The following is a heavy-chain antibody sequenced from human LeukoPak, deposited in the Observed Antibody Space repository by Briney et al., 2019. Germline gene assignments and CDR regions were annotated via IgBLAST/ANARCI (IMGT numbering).Heavy chain of an antibody. J-gene: IGHJ4*02. CDR1: EFTFSSYG. CDR3: ARVSIDSSGWYDY. V-gene: IGHV3-30*02. Sequence: PGGFLRLSCAASEFTFSSYGMHWVRQAPGKGLEWVAFIRYDGSNKYYADSVKGRFTISRDNAKNSLYLQMNSLRAEDTAVYYCARVSIDSSGWYDYWGQGTLVTVSS. D-gene: IGHD6-19*01. CDR2: IRYDGSNK.